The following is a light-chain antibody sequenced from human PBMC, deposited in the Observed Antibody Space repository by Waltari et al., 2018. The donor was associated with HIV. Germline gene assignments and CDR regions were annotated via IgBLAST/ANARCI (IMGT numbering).Light chain of an antibody. CDR2: EVN. J-gene: IGLJ2*01. Sequence: QSALTQPPSVSGSPGQSVTIPCTGTSSDVGSYNRVPWYQQPPGTAPKLMIYEVNNRPSGVPDRFSGSKSGNTASLTISGLQAEDEADYYCSSYTSSTVVFGGGTKLTVL. V-gene: IGLV2-18*02. CDR3: SSYTSSTVV. CDR1: SSDVGSYNR.